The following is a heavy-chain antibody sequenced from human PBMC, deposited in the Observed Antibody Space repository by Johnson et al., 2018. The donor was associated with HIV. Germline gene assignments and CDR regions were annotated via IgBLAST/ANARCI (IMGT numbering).Heavy chain of an antibody. V-gene: IGHV3-20*04. Sequence: VQLVESGGGLVQPGGSLRLSCAASGFTFDDYGMTWVRQVPGKGLEWVSGINWNGGSTGYADSVKGRFTISRDNAKNSLYLQMNSLRAEDTALYYCARDLDTAMVTCAFDIWGQGTMVTVSS. CDR3: ARDLDTAMVTCAFDI. CDR2: INWNGGST. J-gene: IGHJ3*02. D-gene: IGHD5-18*01. CDR1: GFTFDDYG.